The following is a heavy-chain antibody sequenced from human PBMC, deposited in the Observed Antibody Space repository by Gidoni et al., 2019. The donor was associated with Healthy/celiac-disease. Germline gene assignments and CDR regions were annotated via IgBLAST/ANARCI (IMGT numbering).Heavy chain of an antibody. Sequence: QVQLVQSGAEGKKPGASVKVSCKDSGDTFTSYGISWVRQATGQGLEWMGWISAYNGNTNYAQKLQGRVTMTTDTSTSTAYMELRSLRSDDTAVYYCARDDSSGLTTNDAFDIWGQGTMVTVSS. CDR3: ARDDSSGLTTNDAFDI. CDR2: ISAYNGNT. V-gene: IGHV1-18*01. J-gene: IGHJ3*02. D-gene: IGHD3-22*01. CDR1: GDTFTSYG.